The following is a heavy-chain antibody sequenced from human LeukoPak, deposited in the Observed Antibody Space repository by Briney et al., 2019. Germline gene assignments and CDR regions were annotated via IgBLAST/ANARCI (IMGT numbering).Heavy chain of an antibody. J-gene: IGHJ5*02. CDR1: RYSFTNYW. V-gene: IGHV5-51*01. CDR2: IYPDDSDT. Sequence: GESLKISCKGSRYSFTNYWIGWVRQMPEKGLEWLGIIYPDDSDTRYSPSFQGQVTISADKSISTAYLQWSSLKASDTAMYYCARHFHYYDSSGYYPSGWFDPWGQGTLVTVSS. D-gene: IGHD3-22*01. CDR3: ARHFHYYDSSGYYPSGWFDP.